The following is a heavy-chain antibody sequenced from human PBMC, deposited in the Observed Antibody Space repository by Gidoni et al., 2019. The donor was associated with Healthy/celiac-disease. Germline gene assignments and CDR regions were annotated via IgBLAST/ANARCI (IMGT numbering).Heavy chain of an antibody. CDR1: GFTVSSHY. D-gene: IGHD4-17*01. CDR2: IYSGGST. J-gene: IGHJ4*02. CDR3: ALYGDYSVGYFDY. Sequence: EVQLVESGGGLIKHGGSLRLSCEASGFTVSSHYMSWVRKALGNGLEWVSVIYSGGSTYYADSVKGRFTSSRDNSKTTLYLQRNSLIAEDTAVYYCALYGDYSVGYFDYWGQGTLVTVSS. V-gene: IGHV3-53*01.